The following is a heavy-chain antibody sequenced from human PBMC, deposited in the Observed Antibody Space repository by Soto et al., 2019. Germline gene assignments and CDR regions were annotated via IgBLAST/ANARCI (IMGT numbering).Heavy chain of an antibody. J-gene: IGHJ4*02. CDR3: ARDNHQCLAPDFDY. D-gene: IGHD3-3*02. Sequence: QVQLVESGGGVVQPGRSLRLSCAASGFTFSSYGMHWVRQAPGKGLEWVAVIWYDGSNKYYADSVKGRFTISRDNSKNTMYLQRNSPGAGDTAVYYCARDNHQCLAPDFDYWGQGTLVTVSS. V-gene: IGHV3-33*01. CDR1: GFTFSSYG. CDR2: IWYDGSNK.